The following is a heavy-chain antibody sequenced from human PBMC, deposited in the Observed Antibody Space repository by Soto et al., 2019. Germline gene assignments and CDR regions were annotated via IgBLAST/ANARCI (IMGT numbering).Heavy chain of an antibody. CDR2: ISYGGSNK. J-gene: IGHJ5*02. D-gene: IGHD6-19*01. CDR1: GFTFSSYA. Sequence: QVHLVESGGGVVQPGRSLRLSCAASGFTFSSYAMHWVRQAPGKGLEWVAVISYGGSNKYYADSVKGRFAISRDNSKNTLSLQMNSLRAEDTALYYCARDMGASGWYRESGLEGFNWFDPWGQGTLVTVSS. CDR3: ARDMGASGWYRESGLEGFNWFDP. V-gene: IGHV3-30*09.